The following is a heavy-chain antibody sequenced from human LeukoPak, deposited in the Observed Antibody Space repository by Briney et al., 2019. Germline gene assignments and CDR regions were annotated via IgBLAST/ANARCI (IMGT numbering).Heavy chain of an antibody. V-gene: IGHV3-23*01. J-gene: IGHJ4*02. CDR1: GFTFSHFA. CDR3: AKLKRVGIAPFDD. Sequence: QAGGSLRLSCAASGFTFSHFAMSWVRQAPGKGLHWVSTISGSGNKTYDADSVKGRFTISRDNSKNTLYLQMTGLRAEDTAVYYCAKLKRVGIAPFDDWGQETLVTVSS. CDR2: ISGSGNKT. D-gene: IGHD3-10*01.